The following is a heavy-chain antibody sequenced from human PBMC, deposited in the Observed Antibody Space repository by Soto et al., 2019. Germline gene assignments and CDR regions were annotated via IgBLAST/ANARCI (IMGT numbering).Heavy chain of an antibody. J-gene: IGHJ6*02. CDR1: GYTFTSYA. CDR3: ASAPGVEMAHGYYYGMDV. Sequence: QVPLVQSGAEVKKPGASVKVSCKASGYTFTSYAMHWVREAPGQRLEWMGWINAGNGNTKYSQKFQGRVTITRDTSASTAYMELSSLRSQDTAVYYCASAPGVEMAHGYYYGMDVWGQGTTVTLSS. CDR2: INAGNGNT. V-gene: IGHV1-3*01. D-gene: IGHD2-21*01.